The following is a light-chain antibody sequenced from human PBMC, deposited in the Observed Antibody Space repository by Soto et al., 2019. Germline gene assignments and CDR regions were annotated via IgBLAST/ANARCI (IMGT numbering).Light chain of an antibody. CDR1: QSVSSNY. Sequence: EVMLTQSPGTLSLSPGERATLSCRASQSVSSNYLAWYQQKSGQAPRLLIYGASNRATGIPDRFSGSGSGTDVTLTIRRLEPEGFAGYYCQQYDTSPRTFGQGPKVEFK. CDR3: QQYDTSPRT. CDR2: GAS. J-gene: IGKJ1*01. V-gene: IGKV3-20*01.